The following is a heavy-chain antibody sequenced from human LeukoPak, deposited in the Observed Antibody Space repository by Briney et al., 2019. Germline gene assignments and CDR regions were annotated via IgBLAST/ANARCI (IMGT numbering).Heavy chain of an antibody. V-gene: IGHV4-61*02. CDR3: ASLSTPGNSGPDY. CDR2: IYTSGST. D-gene: IGHD4-23*01. Sequence: SQTLSLTCTVSGGSISSGTYYWSWIRQPAGKGLEWIGRIYTSGSTNYNPSLKSRVTMSVDTSKNQFSLKLSSVTAADTAVYYCASLSTPGNSGPDYWGQGTLVTDSS. J-gene: IGHJ4*02. CDR1: GGSISSGTYY.